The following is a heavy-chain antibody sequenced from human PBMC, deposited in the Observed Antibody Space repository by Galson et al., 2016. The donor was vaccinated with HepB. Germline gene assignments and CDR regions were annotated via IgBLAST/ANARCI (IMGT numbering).Heavy chain of an antibody. D-gene: IGHD2-21*02. CDR1: GFTFSDYG. CDR2: ISKDGSDK. Sequence: SLRLSCAASGFTFSDYGMHRVRRAPGRGLEWVSVISKDGSDKQYADSVKGRFTVSRDNSKNTLFLQMNSLRVEDTAVYYCAKMDCGRDCPRDYWGQGTLVTVSS. V-gene: IGHV3-30*18. CDR3: AKMDCGRDCPRDY. J-gene: IGHJ4*02.